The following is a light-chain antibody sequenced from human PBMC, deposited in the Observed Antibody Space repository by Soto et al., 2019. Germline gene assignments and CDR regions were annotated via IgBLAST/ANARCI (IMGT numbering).Light chain of an antibody. Sequence: DVQLTQYPSSLSVFVGDSVTVTCRASQNIITYLHWYHQKPGEAPTLLINAASTLESGVPSRFSGSGSGTHFTHTINSLQPEDVGTYYCQQSYSNPPFGQRNTVQIK. V-gene: IGKV1-39*01. CDR2: AAS. CDR1: QNIITY. CDR3: QQSYSNPP. J-gene: IGKJ1*01.